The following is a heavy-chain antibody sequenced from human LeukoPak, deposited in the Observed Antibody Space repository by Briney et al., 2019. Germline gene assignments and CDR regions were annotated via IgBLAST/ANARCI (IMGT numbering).Heavy chain of an antibody. CDR3: ARDGGIGSDY. D-gene: IGHD2-15*01. CDR2: IWYDGSKK. J-gene: IGHJ4*02. V-gene: IGHV3-33*01. Sequence: PGRSLRLSCAASGFTFSSYGMHWVRQAPGKGLEWVAVIWYDGSKKYHADSVKGRFTISRDISKNTLYLQMNSLRDEDTAVYYCARDGGIGSDYWGQGTLVTVSS. CDR1: GFTFSSYG.